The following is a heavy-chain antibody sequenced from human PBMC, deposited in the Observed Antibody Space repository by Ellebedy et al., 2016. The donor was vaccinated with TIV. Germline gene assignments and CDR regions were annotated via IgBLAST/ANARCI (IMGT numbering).Heavy chain of an antibody. CDR1: DSIFSGSY. V-gene: IGHV3-11*06. CDR2: ISSSSSYT. J-gene: IGHJ4*02. D-gene: IGHD3-9*01. Sequence: GESLKISXAGSDSIFSGSYMSWVRQAPGKGLEWLAHISSSSSYTEYADSVKGRFTISRDNAKNLLYLQMNSLRAEDTAVYFCARESHPRYFDWLGYWGQGTQVTVSP. CDR3: ARESHPRYFDWLGY.